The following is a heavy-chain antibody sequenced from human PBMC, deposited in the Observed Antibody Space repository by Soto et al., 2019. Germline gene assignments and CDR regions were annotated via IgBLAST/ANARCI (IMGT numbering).Heavy chain of an antibody. J-gene: IGHJ4*02. D-gene: IGHD3-16*01. Sequence: QVQLQESGPGLVKPSETLSLTCNVSGDSMRSYYWSWIRQPPGKGLEWIGYMYYSGNTNYNPSLESRVTFSVDTSRNQFSLKLSSVTGADTAVYFCARGLLDYTSSIVYDYWGQGTLVTVSS. CDR3: ARGLLDYTSSIVYDY. CDR2: MYYSGNT. CDR1: GDSMRSYY. V-gene: IGHV4-59*12.